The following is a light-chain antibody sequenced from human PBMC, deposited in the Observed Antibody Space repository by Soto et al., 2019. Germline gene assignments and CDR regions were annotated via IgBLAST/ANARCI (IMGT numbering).Light chain of an antibody. CDR2: GAS. J-gene: IGKJ4*02. Sequence: EIVMTQSPATLSVSPGERATLSCRASQSVYNNLAWYQQKPGQAPRLLIYGASTRATGIPARFSGSGSGTEFTLTISSLQSDDFATYYCQQYNSYSPLTFGGGTKVEIK. CDR1: QSVYNN. V-gene: IGKV3-15*01. CDR3: QQYNSYSPLT.